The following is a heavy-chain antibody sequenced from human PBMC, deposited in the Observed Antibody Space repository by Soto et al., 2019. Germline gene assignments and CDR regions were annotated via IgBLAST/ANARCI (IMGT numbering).Heavy chain of an antibody. CDR3: ARGTGNSFDY. CDR1: GYTFNTYS. V-gene: IGHV1-18*01. Sequence: HVQLVQSGGELKKPGASVKVSCITSGYTFNTYSITWVRQAPGQGLEWMGWISPHNGNTNYAEKFQGRVTMTADTITKTAYMDLRNLRIDDTAVYSCARGTGNSFDYWGQGTPVTVSS. J-gene: IGHJ4*02. D-gene: IGHD2-2*01. CDR2: ISPHNGNT.